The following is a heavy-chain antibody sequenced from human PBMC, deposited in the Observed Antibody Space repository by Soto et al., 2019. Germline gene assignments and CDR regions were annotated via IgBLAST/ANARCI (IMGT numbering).Heavy chain of an antibody. CDR1: GYSFTSYW. Sequence: EVQLVQSGAEVKKPGESLRISCKGSGYSFTSYWISWVRQMPGKGLEWMGRIDPSDSYTNYSPSFQGHVTISADKSISTAYLQWSSLKASDTAMYYCASLVVPAAVGNAFAIWGQGTMVTVSS. D-gene: IGHD2-2*01. V-gene: IGHV5-10-1*01. CDR3: ASLVVPAAVGNAFAI. CDR2: IDPSDSYT. J-gene: IGHJ3*02.